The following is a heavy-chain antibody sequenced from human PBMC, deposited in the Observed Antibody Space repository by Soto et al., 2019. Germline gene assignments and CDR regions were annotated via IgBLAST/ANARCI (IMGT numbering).Heavy chain of an antibody. J-gene: IGHJ4*02. CDR3: ARRSFDSSGYLFDY. D-gene: IGHD3-22*01. V-gene: IGHV5-51*01. CDR1: GYVFNTFW. Sequence: GESLKISCKGSGYVFNTFWIGWVRQMPGKGLEWMGNIFPGDSDTRYSPSFEGQVTISADKSLSTAYLQWSSLKTSDTAMYYCARRSFDSSGYLFDYWGQGAQVTVSS. CDR2: IFPGDSDT.